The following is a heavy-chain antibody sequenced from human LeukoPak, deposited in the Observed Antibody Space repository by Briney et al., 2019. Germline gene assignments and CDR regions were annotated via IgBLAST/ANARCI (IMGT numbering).Heavy chain of an antibody. D-gene: IGHD3-10*01. CDR2: IHPGDNSA. CDR1: GYTFTTYP. Sequence: ASVKVSCMAPGYTFTTYPIHWVRQAPGQGLEWMGIIHPGDNSATYAQKFQDRVPMTTDTSTSTVYMELSSLRSEDTAMYYCARGLGSGSYYDYWGQGTLVTVAS. V-gene: IGHV1-46*01. J-gene: IGHJ4*02. CDR3: ARGLGSGSYYDY.